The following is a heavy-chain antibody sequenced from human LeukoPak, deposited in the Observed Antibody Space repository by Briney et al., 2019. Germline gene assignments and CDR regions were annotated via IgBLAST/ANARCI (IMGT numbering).Heavy chain of an antibody. D-gene: IGHD3-22*01. CDR1: GFTFSSYA. J-gene: IGHJ5*02. CDR2: LSGRGSSS. CDR3: AKVDSGYYSS. Sequence: GGSLRLSCAASGFTFSSYAMNWVRQAPGKGLEWVSQLSGRGSSSYYADSVKGRFTISRDNSRNTLYLQMSSLRVEGTGIYYCAKVDSGYYSSWGQGTLVTVSS. V-gene: IGHV3-23*01.